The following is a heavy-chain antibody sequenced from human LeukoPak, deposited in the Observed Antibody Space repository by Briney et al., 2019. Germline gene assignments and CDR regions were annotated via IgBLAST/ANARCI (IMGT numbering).Heavy chain of an antibody. D-gene: IGHD6-19*01. Sequence: ASVKVSCKASGYTFTNYAMNWVRQAPGEGLEWMGWINTNTGNPTYAQGFTGRFVFSLDTSVSTAYLQISSLKAEDTAVYYCARESSGSPYYYYGMDVWGQGTTVTASS. CDR3: ARESSGSPYYYYGMDV. V-gene: IGHV7-4-1*02. CDR2: INTNTGNP. CDR1: GYTFTNYA. J-gene: IGHJ6*02.